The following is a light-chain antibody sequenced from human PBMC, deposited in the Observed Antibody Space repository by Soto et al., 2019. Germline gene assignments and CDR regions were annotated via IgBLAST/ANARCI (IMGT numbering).Light chain of an antibody. V-gene: IGKV3-20*01. CDR1: QTVSSY. J-gene: IGKJ5*01. CDR2: GAS. CDR3: QQYGTSPIT. Sequence: EYVLTQSPGTLSLSPGERATLSCRASQTVSSYLTWYQQRPGQAPRLLIYGASKRATGIPDRFSGSGSGTDFTLTISRLEPEDFALYYCQQYGTSPITFGQGTRLEIK.